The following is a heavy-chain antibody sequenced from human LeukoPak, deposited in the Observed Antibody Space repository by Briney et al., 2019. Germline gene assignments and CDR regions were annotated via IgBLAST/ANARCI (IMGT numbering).Heavy chain of an antibody. CDR1: GGTFSGYA. CDR3: ASDCSSTSCRGFQH. CDR2: IIPIFGTA. D-gene: IGHD2-2*01. V-gene: IGHV1-69*13. Sequence: SVKVSCKASGGTFSGYAISWVRQAPGQGLEWMGGIIPIFGTANYAQKFQGRVTITADESTSTAYTELSSLRSEDTAVYYCASDCSSTSCRGFQHWGQGTLVTVSS. J-gene: IGHJ1*01.